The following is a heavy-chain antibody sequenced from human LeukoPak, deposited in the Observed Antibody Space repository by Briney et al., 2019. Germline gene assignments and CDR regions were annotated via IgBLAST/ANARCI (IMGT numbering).Heavy chain of an antibody. V-gene: IGHV4-4*07. CDR1: GGSISSYY. CDR3: AREASYYYGSGWNWFDP. J-gene: IGHJ5*02. D-gene: IGHD3-10*01. CDR2: IYTSGST. Sequence: SETLSLTCTVSGGSISSYYWSWIRQPAGKGLEWIGRIYTSGSTNYNPSLKSRVTMSVDTSKNQFSLKLSSVTAADTAVYYCAREASYYYGSGWNWFDPWGQGTLVTVSS.